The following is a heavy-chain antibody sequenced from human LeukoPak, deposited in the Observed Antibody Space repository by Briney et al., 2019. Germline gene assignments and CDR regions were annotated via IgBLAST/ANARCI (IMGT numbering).Heavy chain of an antibody. CDR2: INPSGGSI. J-gene: IGHJ6*01. CDR3: ARGLQHDESQRDYYYGMDV. CDR1: GYSFTSYY. Sequence: ASVKDSCKASGYSFTSYYMHWVRQAPGQGLEWMGIINPSGGSISYAQNFQARVSMARHTSTSTVNMELSSLRSEDTAVYYCARGLQHDESQRDYYYGMDVWGQGTTVT. D-gene: IGHD1-1*01. V-gene: IGHV1-46*01.